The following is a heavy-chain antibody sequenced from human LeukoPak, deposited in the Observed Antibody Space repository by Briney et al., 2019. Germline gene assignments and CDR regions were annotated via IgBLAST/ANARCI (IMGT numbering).Heavy chain of an antibody. V-gene: IGHV4-39*07. CDR2: IYYSGST. CDR1: GGSISSSSYY. J-gene: IGHJ1*01. Sequence: SETLSHTCTVSGGSISSSSYYWGWIRQPPGKGLEWIGSIYYSGSTYYNPSLKSRVTISVDTSKNQFSLKLSSVTAADTAVYYCARDGWRGVVITLWGQGTLVTVSS. CDR3: ARDGWRGVVITL. D-gene: IGHD3-3*01.